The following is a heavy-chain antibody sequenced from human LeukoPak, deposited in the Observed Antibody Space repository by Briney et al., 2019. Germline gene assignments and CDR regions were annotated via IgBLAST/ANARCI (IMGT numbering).Heavy chain of an antibody. V-gene: IGHV4-4*02. CDR2: IYHSGST. CDR1: GGSISSSNW. D-gene: IGHD4-17*01. CDR3: ARFTGGDPFYFDY. J-gene: IGHJ4*02. Sequence: SGTLSLTCAVSGGSISSSNWWSWVRQPPGKGLEWIGEIYHSGSTNYNPSLKSRVTISVDKSKNQFSLKLSSVTAADTAVYYCARFTGGDPFYFDYWGQGTLVTVSS.